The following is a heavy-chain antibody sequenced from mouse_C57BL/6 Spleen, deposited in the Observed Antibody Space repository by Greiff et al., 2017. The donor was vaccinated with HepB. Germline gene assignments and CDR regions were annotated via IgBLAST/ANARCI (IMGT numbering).Heavy chain of an antibody. Sequence: VQLQQSGAELVRPGASVKLSCTASGFNIKDYYMHWVKQRPEQGLEWIGRIDPEDGDTEYAPKFQGKATMTADTSSNTAYLQISSLTSEDTAVYYGTCYYGSSHWYFDVWGTGTTVTVSS. V-gene: IGHV14-1*01. CDR3: TCYYGSSHWYFDV. J-gene: IGHJ1*03. CDR2: IDPEDGDT. D-gene: IGHD1-1*01. CDR1: GFNIKDYY.